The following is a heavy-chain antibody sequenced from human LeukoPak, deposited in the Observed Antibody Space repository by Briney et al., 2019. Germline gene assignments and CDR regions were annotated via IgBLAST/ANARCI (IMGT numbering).Heavy chain of an antibody. V-gene: IGHV4-34*01. J-gene: IGHJ4*02. CDR2: INHSGST. D-gene: IGHD4-17*01. CDR3: ARVGVTTFPFYY. Sequence: IGEINHSGSTNYNPSLKSRVTISVDTSKNQFSLKLSSVAAADTAVYYCARVGVTTFPFYYWGQGTLVTVSS.